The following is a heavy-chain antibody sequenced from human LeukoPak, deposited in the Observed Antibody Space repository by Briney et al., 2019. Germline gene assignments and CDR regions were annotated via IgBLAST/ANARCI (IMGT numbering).Heavy chain of an antibody. J-gene: IGHJ5*02. V-gene: IGHV4-4*02. Sequence: SETLSLTCNVSGGSISSPNWWLWVRQPPGKGLEWIGEIFHSGSTNYEPSLKSRVIMSVDKSKNQFSLKLTSVTAADTAVYYCARGFYRSSWLMFDPWGQGTLVTVSS. D-gene: IGHD6-13*01. CDR3: ARGFYRSSWLMFDP. CDR2: IFHSGST. CDR1: GGSISSPNW.